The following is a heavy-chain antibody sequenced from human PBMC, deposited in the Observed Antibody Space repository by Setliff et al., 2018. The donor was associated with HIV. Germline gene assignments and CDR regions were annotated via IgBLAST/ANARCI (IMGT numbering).Heavy chain of an antibody. V-gene: IGHV4-39*01. CDR2: FYHGEST. CDR3: ARRAEYSRSWSYYFDY. CDR1: GGSVSSSTYS. D-gene: IGHD6-13*01. Sequence: SETLSLTCNVSGGSVSSSTYSWVWIRQSPVKGLEWIGSFYHGESTSYNPSLKSRVTISVDTSKNQFSLKVNSVTAADTAVYYCARRAEYSRSWSYYFDYWGQGTLVTVSS. J-gene: IGHJ4*02.